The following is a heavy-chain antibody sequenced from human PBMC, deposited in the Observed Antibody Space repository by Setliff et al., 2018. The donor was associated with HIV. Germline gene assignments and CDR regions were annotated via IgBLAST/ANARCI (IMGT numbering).Heavy chain of an antibody. CDR2: MYYRGTT. Sequence: PSETLSLTCSVSGGSIVSSSYYWGWIRQPPGKGLEWIATMYYRGTTYNNPSLKSRVTLSADPSKNQFSLKLSSVTATDTAFYYCARGVTHPPPFGAFDIWGLGHWSPSPQ. V-gene: IGHV4-39*01. D-gene: IGHD5-18*01. J-gene: IGHJ3*02. CDR1: GGSIVSSSYY. CDR3: ARGVTHPPPFGAFDI.